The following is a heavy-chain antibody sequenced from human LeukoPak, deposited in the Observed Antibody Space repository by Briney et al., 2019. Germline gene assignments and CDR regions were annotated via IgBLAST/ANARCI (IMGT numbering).Heavy chain of an antibody. V-gene: IGHV3-13*01. CDR3: ARAAYSSTWYSRYFDL. CDR1: GFTFRSYD. CDR2: IGTAGEI. D-gene: IGHD6-13*01. Sequence: GGSLRLSCAASGFTFRSYDMHWVRQATGKGLAWVSGIGTAGEIYYPGSVKGRFTISRENAKNSLYLQMNSLRAGDTAVYYCARAAYSSTWYSRYFDLWAVAPWSLSPQ. J-gene: IGHJ2*01.